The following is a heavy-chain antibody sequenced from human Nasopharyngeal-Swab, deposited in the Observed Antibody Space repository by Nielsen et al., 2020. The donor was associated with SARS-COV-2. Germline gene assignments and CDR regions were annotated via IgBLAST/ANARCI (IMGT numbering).Heavy chain of an antibody. V-gene: IGHV3-73*01. Sequence: GGSLRLSCAASGFTFSDSAIHWVRQAPGKGLEWVGRIRSKGNNYATAYAASVKGRFTIFRDDPTNTAFLQMNSPKTEDTAVYYCTRCGGGCYSGRDYWGQGTLVTVSS. CDR3: TRCGGGCYSGRDY. CDR1: GFTFSDSA. CDR2: IRSKGNNYAT. J-gene: IGHJ4*02. D-gene: IGHD2-15*01.